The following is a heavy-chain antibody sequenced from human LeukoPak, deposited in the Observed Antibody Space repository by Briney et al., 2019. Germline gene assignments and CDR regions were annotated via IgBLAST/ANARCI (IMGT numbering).Heavy chain of an antibody. CDR2: IYYSKNT. Sequence: SETLSLTCTVSGGSISSSSAYWGWIRQPPGKGLEWIGRIYYSKNTYYNPSLKSRVTISADTSKNQFSLTLGSVSATDTAVYYCVSPRGFSYGYFDYWGQGTLVTVSS. D-gene: IGHD5-18*01. CDR1: GGSISSSSAY. V-gene: IGHV4-39*01. J-gene: IGHJ4*02. CDR3: VSPRGFSYGYFDY.